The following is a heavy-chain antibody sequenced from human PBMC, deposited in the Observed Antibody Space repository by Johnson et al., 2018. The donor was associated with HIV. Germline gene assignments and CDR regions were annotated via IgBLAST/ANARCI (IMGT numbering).Heavy chain of an antibody. Sequence: VQLVESGGGVVQPGRSLRLSCAASGFTFSNAWMTWVRQAPGKGLEWVGRIKSKTDGGTTDYAAPVKGRFTISREDSKNTLYLQMNSLKTEDTAVDYGTTGWYSGYDLPNAFDILGPVTMVTVSS. J-gene: IGHJ3*02. CDR3: TTGWYSGYDLPNAFDI. CDR2: IKSKTDGGTT. CDR1: GFTFSNAW. V-gene: IGHV3-15*01. D-gene: IGHD5-12*01.